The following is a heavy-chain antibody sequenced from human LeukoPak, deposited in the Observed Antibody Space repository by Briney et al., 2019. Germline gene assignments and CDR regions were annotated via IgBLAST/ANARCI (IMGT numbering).Heavy chain of an antibody. V-gene: IGHV1-8*01. CDR3: ARLESDGGGTDY. CDR2: MNPNSGNT. CDR1: GYTFTSYD. Sequence: GASVKVSCKASGYTFTSYDINWARQATGQGLEWMGWMNPNSGNTGYAQKFQGRVTMTRNTSISTAYMELSSLRSEDTAVYYCARLESDGGGTDYWGQGTLVTVSS. D-gene: IGHD2-21*01. J-gene: IGHJ4*02.